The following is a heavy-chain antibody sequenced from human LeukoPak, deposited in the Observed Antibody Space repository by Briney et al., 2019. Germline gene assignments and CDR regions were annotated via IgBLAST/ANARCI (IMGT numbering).Heavy chain of an antibody. J-gene: IGHJ4*02. CDR3: AIGFPYCGGDCYTLLDY. CDR2: IIPIFGTA. Sequence: GASVKVSCKASGGTFSSYAISRVRQAPGQGLEWMGGIIPIFGTANYAQKFQGRVTITADESTSTAYMELSSLRSEDTAVYYCAIGFPYCGGDCYTLLDYWGQGTLVTVSS. V-gene: IGHV1-69*13. D-gene: IGHD2-21*01. CDR1: GGTFSSYA.